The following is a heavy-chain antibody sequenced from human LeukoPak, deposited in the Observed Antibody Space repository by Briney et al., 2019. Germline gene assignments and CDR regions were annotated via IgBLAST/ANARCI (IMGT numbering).Heavy chain of an antibody. CDR2: IYHSGST. J-gene: IGHJ4*02. Sequence: TSETLSLTCAVSGGSISSGGYSWSWNRQPPGKGLEWIGYIYHSGSTYYNPSLKSRVTISVDRSENQFSLKLSSVTAADTAVYYCASADYDILTGYQYWGQGTLVTVSS. V-gene: IGHV4-30-2*01. CDR3: ASADYDILTGYQY. D-gene: IGHD3-9*01. CDR1: GGSISSGGYS.